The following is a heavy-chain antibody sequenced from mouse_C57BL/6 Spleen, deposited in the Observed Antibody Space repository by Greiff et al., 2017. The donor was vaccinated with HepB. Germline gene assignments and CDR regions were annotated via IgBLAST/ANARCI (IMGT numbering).Heavy chain of an antibody. D-gene: IGHD4-1*01. CDR1: GYTFTSYW. CDR2: IDPSDSYT. Sequence: QVQLQQSGAELVMPGASVKLSCKASGYTFTSYWMHWVKQRPGQGLEWIGEIDPSDSYTNYNQKFKGKSTLTVDKSSSTAYMQLSSLTSEDSAVYYCARGPLGGDYWGQGTSVTVSS. CDR3: ARGPLGGDY. J-gene: IGHJ4*01. V-gene: IGHV1-69*01.